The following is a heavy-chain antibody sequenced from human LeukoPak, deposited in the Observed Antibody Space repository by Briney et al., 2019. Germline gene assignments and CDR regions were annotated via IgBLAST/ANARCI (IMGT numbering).Heavy chain of an antibody. J-gene: IGHJ4*02. D-gene: IGHD2-15*01. Sequence: GGSLRLSCAASGFTFSSYWMHWVRQAPGKGLVWVSAISGSGGSTYYADSVKGRFTISRDNSKNTLYLQMNSLRAEDTAVYYCAKDRGIGIVDPYYFDYWGQGTLVTVSS. V-gene: IGHV3-23*01. CDR2: ISGSGGST. CDR1: GFTFSSYW. CDR3: AKDRGIGIVDPYYFDY.